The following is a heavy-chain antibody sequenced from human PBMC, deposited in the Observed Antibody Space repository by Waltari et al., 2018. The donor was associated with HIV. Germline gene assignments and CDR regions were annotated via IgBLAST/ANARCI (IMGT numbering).Heavy chain of an antibody. CDR2: IYYSGST. J-gene: IGHJ5*02. D-gene: IGHD5-18*01. V-gene: IGHV4-30-4*01. CDR3: ARAADGYPLNRFDP. CDR1: GVSITIGDSS. Sequence: QVQLQASGPGLVKPSQTLSLTCTVSGVSITIGDSSWRWTRQPPWKGLEWIGYIYYSGSTYYNPSLKSRVTISVDTSKNQFSLKLSSVTAADTAVYYCARAADGYPLNRFDPWGQGTLVTVSS.